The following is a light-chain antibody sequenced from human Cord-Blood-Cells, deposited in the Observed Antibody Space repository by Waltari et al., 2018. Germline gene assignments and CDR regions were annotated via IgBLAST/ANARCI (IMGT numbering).Light chain of an antibody. CDR1: QSVSSSY. J-gene: IGKJ3*01. CDR2: GAS. CDR3: QQYGSSPFT. V-gene: IGKV3-20*01. Sequence: DIVLTQSPGTLSLSPGERATLSCRASQSVSSSYLAWYQQNPGQAPRLLIYGASSRATGIPDRFSGSGSGTDFTLTISRLEPEDFAVYYCQQYGSSPFTFGPGTKVDIK.